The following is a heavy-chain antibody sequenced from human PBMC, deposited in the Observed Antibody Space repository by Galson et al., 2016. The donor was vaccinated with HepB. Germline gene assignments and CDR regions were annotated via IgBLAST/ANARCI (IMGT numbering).Heavy chain of an antibody. V-gene: IGHV3-23*01. CDR1: GFGLGGNA. D-gene: IGHD2-15*01. CDR3: AKDLLGWSFDY. CDR2: IEGSNDNT. J-gene: IGHJ4*02. Sequence: SLRLSCAASGFGLGGNAMTWVRQAPGKGLEWAAGIEGSNDNTHYADSVKGRFTISRDKSKNTLDLQMNTLRAEDTAVYFCAKDLLGWSFDYWGQGALVSVSS.